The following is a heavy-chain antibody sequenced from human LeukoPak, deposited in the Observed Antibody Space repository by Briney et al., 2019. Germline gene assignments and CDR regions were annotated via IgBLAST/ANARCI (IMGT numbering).Heavy chain of an antibody. D-gene: IGHD3-10*01. V-gene: IGHV1-69*13. J-gene: IGHJ4*02. Sequence: GASVTVSCKASGGTFSSYAISWVRQAPGQGLEWMGGIIPIFGTANYAQKFQGRVTITADESTSTAYMELSSLRSEDTAVYYCAQEGGSGSFKLDYWGQGTLVTVSS. CDR1: GGTFSSYA. CDR2: IIPIFGTA. CDR3: AQEGGSGSFKLDY.